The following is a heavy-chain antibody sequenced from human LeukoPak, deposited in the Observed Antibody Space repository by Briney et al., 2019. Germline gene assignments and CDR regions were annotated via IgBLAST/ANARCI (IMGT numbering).Heavy chain of an antibody. V-gene: IGHV4-30-4*01. CDR3: ARGYSGDGYNYNLYYFDY. J-gene: IGHJ4*02. CDR1: GGSISSGDYY. D-gene: IGHD5-24*01. CDR2: IYYSGST. Sequence: SETLSLTCTVSGGSISSGDYYWSWIRQPPGKGLEWIGYIYYSGSTYYNPSLKSRVTISVDTSKNQFSLKLSSVTAADTAVYYCARGYSGDGYNYNLYYFDYWGQGTLVTVSS.